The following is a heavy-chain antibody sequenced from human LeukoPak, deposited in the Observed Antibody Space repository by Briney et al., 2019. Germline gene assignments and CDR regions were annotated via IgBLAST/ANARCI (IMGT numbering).Heavy chain of an antibody. CDR2: IYPGDSDT. Sequence: GESLKISCKGSGYSFTSYWIGWVRQMPGKGLEWMGIIYPGDSDTRYSPSFQGQVTISADKSISAAYLQWSSLKASDTAMYYCARLYYYDSSGHKGRTFDIWGQGTMVTVSS. D-gene: IGHD3-22*01. CDR1: GYSFTSYW. CDR3: ARLYYYDSSGHKGRTFDI. V-gene: IGHV5-51*01. J-gene: IGHJ3*02.